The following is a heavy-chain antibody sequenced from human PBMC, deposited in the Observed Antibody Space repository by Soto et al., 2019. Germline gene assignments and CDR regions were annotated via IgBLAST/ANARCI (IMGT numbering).Heavy chain of an antibody. CDR2: ISAYNGNT. D-gene: IGHD6-13*01. Sequence: ASVKVSCRASGYTFTSYGISWVRQAPGQGLEWMGWISAYNGNTNYAQKLQGRVTMTTDTSTSTAYMELRSLRSDDTAVYYCARDLSSYSSSRYPLDYCGKGPLVTVSS. CDR3: ARDLSSYSSSRYPLDY. V-gene: IGHV1-18*01. CDR1: GYTFTSYG. J-gene: IGHJ4*02.